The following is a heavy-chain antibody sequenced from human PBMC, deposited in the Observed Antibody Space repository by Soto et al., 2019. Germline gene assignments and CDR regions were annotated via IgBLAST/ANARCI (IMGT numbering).Heavy chain of an antibody. CDR3: ARYRLAADLSDFDY. D-gene: IGHD6-25*01. Sequence: EVQLVESGGGLVQPGRSLRLSCTGSGFTLGAYAMSWVRKAPGKGLEWVGSIRSRAYGGTTEYAASVKGRFTISRDASKSIAYLQMDSLKTEDTAMYFCARYRLAADLSDFDYWGQGTLVTVSS. CDR2: IRSRAYGGTT. V-gene: IGHV3-49*04. J-gene: IGHJ4*02. CDR1: GFTLGAYA.